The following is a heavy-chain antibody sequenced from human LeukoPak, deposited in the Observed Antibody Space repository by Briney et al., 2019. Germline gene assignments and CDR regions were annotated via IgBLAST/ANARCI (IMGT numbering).Heavy chain of an antibody. Sequence: QPGRSLRLSCAASGFTFSSYAMHWVRQAPGKGLEWVGVISYDGSNKYYADSVKGRFTISRDNSKNTLYLQMNSLRAEDTAVYYCARDSVPKGDPFDYWGQGTLVTVSS. CDR2: ISYDGSNK. V-gene: IGHV3-30*04. CDR1: GFTFSSYA. CDR3: ARDSVPKGDPFDY. J-gene: IGHJ4*02. D-gene: IGHD2-21*02.